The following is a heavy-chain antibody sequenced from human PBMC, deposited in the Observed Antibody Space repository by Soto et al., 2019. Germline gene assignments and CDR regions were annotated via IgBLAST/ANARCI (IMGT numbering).Heavy chain of an antibody. Sequence: GGSLRLSCAASGFTFSGFSMSWVRQAPGKGLECVSGISYSSTSTYYADSVKGRFTISRDNSKNTLYLQMNSLRVEDTAVYFCAKGAPFWSLDWFDPWGQGTLVTVSS. V-gene: IGHV3-23*01. CDR3: AKGAPFWSLDWFDP. D-gene: IGHD3-3*01. CDR2: ISYSSTST. CDR1: GFTFSGFS. J-gene: IGHJ5*02.